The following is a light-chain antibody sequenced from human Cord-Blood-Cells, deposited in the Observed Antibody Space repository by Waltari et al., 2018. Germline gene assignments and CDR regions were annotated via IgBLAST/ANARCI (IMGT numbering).Light chain of an antibody. V-gene: IGLV2-11*01. CDR1: SSDVGGYTD. J-gene: IGLJ2*01. CDR2: DVS. CDR3: CSYAGSYTLV. Sequence: QSALTQPRSVSGSPGQSVTISCTGTSSDVGGYTDVSWYQQHPGKAPKLMIYDVSNRPSGVPDRFSGSKSGNSASLTISGRQAEDEAEYYCCSYAGSYTLVVGGGTKLTVL.